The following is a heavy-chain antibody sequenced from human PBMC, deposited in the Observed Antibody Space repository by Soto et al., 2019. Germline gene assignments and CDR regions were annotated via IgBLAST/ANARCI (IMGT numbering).Heavy chain of an antibody. CDR3: AIVPDHCSSTSCRYP. J-gene: IGHJ5*02. D-gene: IGHD2-2*01. CDR2: IYYSGST. V-gene: IGHV4-59*08. CDR1: GGSISSYY. Sequence: SETLSLTCTVSGGSISSYYWSWIRQPPGKGLEWIGYIYYSGSTNYNPSLKSRVTISVDTSKNQFSLKLSSVTAADTAVYYCAIVPDHCSSTSCRYPWAQGTLAPVSS.